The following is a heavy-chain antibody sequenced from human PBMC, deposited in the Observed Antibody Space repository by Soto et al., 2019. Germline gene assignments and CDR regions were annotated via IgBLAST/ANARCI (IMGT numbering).Heavy chain of an antibody. D-gene: IGHD1-7*01. CDR1: GFTFSDYY. Sequence: GGSLRLSCAASGFTFSDYYMSWIRQAPGKWLEWVPYISSSGSTIYYADYVKVRFTISRENAKNSLYLQMNSLRAEDTAVYYCARIADWTYDYWGQGTLVTVSS. J-gene: IGHJ4*02. CDR2: ISSSGSTI. CDR3: ARIADWTYDY. V-gene: IGHV3-11*01.